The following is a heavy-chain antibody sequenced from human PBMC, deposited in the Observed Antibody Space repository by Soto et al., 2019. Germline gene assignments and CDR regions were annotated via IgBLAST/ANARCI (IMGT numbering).Heavy chain of an antibody. CDR2: ISAYNGNT. V-gene: IGHV1-18*04. CDR3: PSHFYGGESSYHYGMDV. CDR1: GYTLTSYG. D-gene: IGHD3-3*02. Sequence: ASVKVSCKASGYTLTSYGISWVRQAPGQGLEWMGWISAYNGNTNYAQKLQGRVTRTTDTSTMTAYMELSSLSSDDPPVSSCPSHFYGGESSYHYGMDVWGQLTTGTVSS. J-gene: IGHJ6*02.